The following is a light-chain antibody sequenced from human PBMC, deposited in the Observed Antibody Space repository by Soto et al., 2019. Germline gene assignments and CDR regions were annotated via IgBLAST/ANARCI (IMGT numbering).Light chain of an antibody. V-gene: IGKV3-15*01. CDR1: QSVSSN. CDR2: GAS. J-gene: IGKJ2*01. Sequence: EIVMTQSPATLSVSPGERATLSCRASQSVSSNLAWYQQKPGQAPRLLIYGASTRATGIPARFSGSGSGTEFTLTISSLQSEDFAVYDCQQYNNWPPYTFGQGNKLEIK. CDR3: QQYNNWPPYT.